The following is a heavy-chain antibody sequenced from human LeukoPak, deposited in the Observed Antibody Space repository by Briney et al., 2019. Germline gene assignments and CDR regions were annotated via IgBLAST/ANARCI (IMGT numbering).Heavy chain of an antibody. CDR3: AGAVIMTAMGSWYFDV. D-gene: IGHD2-21*02. J-gene: IGHJ2*01. Sequence: NPSETLSLTCAAYGGSFSGYYWTWIRQPPGKGLEWIGEVSHSGTTTYNPSLKGRVTMSVDTSKNQFSLKLTSVAAADAAVYYCAGAVIMTAMGSWYFDVWGRGNLVTVSS. V-gene: IGHV4-34*01. CDR2: VSHSGTT. CDR1: GGSFSGYY.